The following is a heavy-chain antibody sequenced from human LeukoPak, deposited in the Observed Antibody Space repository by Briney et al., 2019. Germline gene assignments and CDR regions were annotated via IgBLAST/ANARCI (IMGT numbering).Heavy chain of an antibody. D-gene: IGHD3-10*01. CDR2: IYYSGST. V-gene: IGHV4-39*01. CDR1: GGSISSNSYY. CDR3: ARRFMVRGAMGFDP. J-gene: IGHJ5*02. Sequence: SETLSLTCTVSGGSISSNSYYWGWIRQPPGKGLEWIGSIYYSGSTYHNPSLKSRVTISVDTSNNQFSLKLSSVTAADTAVYYCARRFMVRGAMGFDPWGQGTLVTVSS.